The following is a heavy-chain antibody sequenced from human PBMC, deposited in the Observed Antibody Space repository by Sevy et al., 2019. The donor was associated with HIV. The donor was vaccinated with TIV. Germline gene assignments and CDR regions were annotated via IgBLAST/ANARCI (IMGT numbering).Heavy chain of an antibody. D-gene: IGHD3-16*02. CDR1: GFTFSSYG. J-gene: IGHJ4*02. Sequence: LSLTCAASGFTFSSYGMHWVRQAPGKGLERVAVISYDGSNKYYADSVKGRFTISRDNSKNTLYLQMNSLRAEDTAVYYCAKGPVWGSYRSFDYWGQGTLVTVSS. V-gene: IGHV3-30*18. CDR2: ISYDGSNK. CDR3: AKGPVWGSYRSFDY.